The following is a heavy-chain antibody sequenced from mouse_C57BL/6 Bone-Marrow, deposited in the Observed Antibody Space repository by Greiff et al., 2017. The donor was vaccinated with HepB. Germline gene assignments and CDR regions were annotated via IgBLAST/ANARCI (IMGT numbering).Heavy chain of an antibody. CDR1: GFTFSDYY. J-gene: IGHJ1*03. Sequence: DVKLVESEGGLVQPGSSMKLSCTASGFTFSDYYMAWVRQVPEKGLEWVANINYDGSSTYYLDSLKSRFIISRDNAKNILYLQMSSLKSEDTATYYCARAYYSNYGMYFDVWGTGTTVTVSS. CDR3: ARAYYSNYGMYFDV. V-gene: IGHV5-16*01. D-gene: IGHD2-5*01. CDR2: INYDGSST.